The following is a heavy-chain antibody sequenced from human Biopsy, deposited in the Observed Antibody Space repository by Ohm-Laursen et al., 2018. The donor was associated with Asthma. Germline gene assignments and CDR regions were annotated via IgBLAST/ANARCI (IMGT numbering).Heavy chain of an antibody. D-gene: IGHD6-19*01. CDR2: IWYDGRKK. Sequence: PPGTLSLTCTASGITFSTYGMHWVRQAPGKGLEWVSFIWYDGRKKTYADSVKGRFTISRDNSKNTLYLQMHSLRVEDTAVYYCARGDSSGWSHYYFDYWGQGTLVTVSS. J-gene: IGHJ4*02. CDR3: ARGDSSGWSHYYFDY. V-gene: IGHV3-33*01. CDR1: GITFSTYG.